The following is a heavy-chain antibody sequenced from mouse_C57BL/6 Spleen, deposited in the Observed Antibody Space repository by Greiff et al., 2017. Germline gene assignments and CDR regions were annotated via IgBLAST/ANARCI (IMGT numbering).Heavy chain of an antibody. CDR1: GYTFTDYN. CDR3: ARGLRSYYAMDY. D-gene: IGHD1-1*01. V-gene: IGHV1-18*01. Sequence: EVQLQQSGPELVKPGASVKIPCKASGYTFTDYNMDWVKQSHGKSLEWIGDINPNNGGTIYNQKFKGKATLTVDKSSSTAYMELRSLTSEDTAVYYGARGLRSYYAMDYWGQGTSVTVSS. J-gene: IGHJ4*01. CDR2: INPNNGGT.